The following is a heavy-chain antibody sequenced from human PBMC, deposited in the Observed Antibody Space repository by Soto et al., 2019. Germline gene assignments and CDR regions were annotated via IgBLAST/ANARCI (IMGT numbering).Heavy chain of an antibody. CDR2: IIPIFGTA. J-gene: IGHJ6*02. V-gene: IGHV1-69*13. CDR1: GGTFSSYA. D-gene: IGHD4-17*01. CDR3: AREIGADYYYYGMDV. Sequence: EASVKVSCKASGGTFSSYAISWVRQAPGQGLEWMGGIIPIFGTANYAQKFQGRVTITADESTSTAYMELSSLRSEDTAVYYCAREIGADYYYYGMDVWGQGTTVTVSS.